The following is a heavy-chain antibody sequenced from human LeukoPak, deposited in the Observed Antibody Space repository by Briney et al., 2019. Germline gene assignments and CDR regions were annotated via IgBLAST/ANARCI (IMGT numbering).Heavy chain of an antibody. J-gene: IGHJ4*02. CDR1: GFTFRSYA. V-gene: IGHV3-30-3*01. Sequence: PGGSLRLSCATSGFTFRSYAMHWVRQVPGKGLEWVAVVSYDGGDKYYADSVRGRFTISRDNSKNTVYLQMNSLRPEDTAMYSCARETEALDYWGLGTLVTVSS. CDR2: VSYDGGDK. CDR3: ARETEALDY.